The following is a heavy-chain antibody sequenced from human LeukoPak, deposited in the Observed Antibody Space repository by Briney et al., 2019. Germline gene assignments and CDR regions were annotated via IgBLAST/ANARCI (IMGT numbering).Heavy chain of an antibody. D-gene: IGHD2-2*01. CDR2: IKQDGSEK. CDR1: GFTFGSYW. CDR3: VRDYAG. V-gene: IGHV3-7*01. Sequence: GGSLRLSCAASGFTFGSYWMSWVRQAPGKGPEWVANIKQDGSEKNYVDSVKGRFTISRDNAKNSLYLQMNNLRAEDTAVYYCVRDYAGWGQGTLVTVSS. J-gene: IGHJ4*02.